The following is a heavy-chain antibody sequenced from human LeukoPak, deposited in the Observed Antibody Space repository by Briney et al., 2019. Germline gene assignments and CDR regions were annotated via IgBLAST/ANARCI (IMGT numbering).Heavy chain of an antibody. Sequence: GGSLRLSCAASGFNVSSKYMSWVRQAQGTGLVWVSSIKGDGTAPNYADSVKGRFTISRDNAKSTLYLQMSSLRVEDTAVYHCVRNFATGDWGQGTLVTVSS. J-gene: IGHJ4*02. CDR1: GFNVSSKY. D-gene: IGHD1-14*01. V-gene: IGHV3-74*01. CDR2: IKGDGTAP. CDR3: VRNFATGD.